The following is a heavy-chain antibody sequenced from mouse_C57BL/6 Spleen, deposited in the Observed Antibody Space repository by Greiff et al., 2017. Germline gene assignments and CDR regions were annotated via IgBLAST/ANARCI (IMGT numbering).Heavy chain of an antibody. V-gene: IGHV1-22*01. Sequence: EVKLLESGPELVKPGASVKMSCKASGYTFTDYNMHWVTQSHGKSLEWIGYINPNNGGTSYNQKFKGKATLTVNKSSSTAYMELRSLTSEDSAVYYCARYHVLRRPVAGGAMDYWGQGTSVTVSS. J-gene: IGHJ4*01. CDR2: INPNNGGT. CDR3: ARYHVLRRPVAGGAMDY. CDR1: GYTFTDYN. D-gene: IGHD1-1*01.